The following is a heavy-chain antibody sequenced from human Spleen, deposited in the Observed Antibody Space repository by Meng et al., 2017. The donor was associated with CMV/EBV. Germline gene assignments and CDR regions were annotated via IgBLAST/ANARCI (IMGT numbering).Heavy chain of an antibody. D-gene: IGHD5-18*01. V-gene: IGHV1-8*01. CDR2: VKSNSGNT. J-gene: IGHJ6*02. CDR3: ARLSGYGPFSTLSYYYFIMDV. CDR1: GYTFTNYD. Sequence: ASVKVSCKASGYTFTNYDNYWVRQATGQGLEWMGWVKSNSGNTGYAQKFQGRVTMTRNTAISTAYMELSSLRSEDTAVFYCARLSGYGPFSTLSYYYFIMDVWGQGTTVTVSS.